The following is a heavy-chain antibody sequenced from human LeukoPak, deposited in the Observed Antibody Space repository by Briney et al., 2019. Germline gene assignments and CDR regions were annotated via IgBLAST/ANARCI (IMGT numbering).Heavy chain of an antibody. D-gene: IGHD1-26*01. CDR1: GGSISIYY. CDR2: IYNSGST. Sequence: PSETLSLTCTVSGGSISIYYWSWTRQPPGKGLEWIGYIYNSGSTIYDPSLRSRVTMSVDTSKNQFSLKLNSVTAADTAVYYCVRDRELTYWSQGTLVTVSS. V-gene: IGHV4-59*01. CDR3: VRDRELTY. J-gene: IGHJ4*02.